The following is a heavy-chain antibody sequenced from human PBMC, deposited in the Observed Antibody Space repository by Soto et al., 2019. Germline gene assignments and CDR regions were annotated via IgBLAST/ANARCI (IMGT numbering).Heavy chain of an antibody. Sequence: VGSLRLSCVASGFSITSFAMSWVRQAPGKGLEWASAISASGGSTYADSVKGRFTISRDNSKNTLYLQVNSLRVEDTAVYYCAKVLSSGSYSGALEYWGQGALVT. V-gene: IGHV3-23*01. J-gene: IGHJ4*02. D-gene: IGHD1-26*01. CDR3: AKVLSSGSYSGALEY. CDR1: GFSITSFA. CDR2: ISASGGST.